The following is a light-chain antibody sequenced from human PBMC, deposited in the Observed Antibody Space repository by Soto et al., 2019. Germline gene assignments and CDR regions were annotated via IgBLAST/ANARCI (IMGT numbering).Light chain of an antibody. V-gene: IGLV1-44*01. Sequence: QSVLTQPPSASGTPGQRVTISCSGSSSNIGSNTVNWYQQLPGTAPKLLIYSNNQRPSGVPDRFSGSRSGTSASLAISGLRPEDEADYYCAAWDDSLSSYVFGTGTRSPS. CDR3: AAWDDSLSSYV. CDR1: SSNIGSNT. J-gene: IGLJ1*01. CDR2: SNN.